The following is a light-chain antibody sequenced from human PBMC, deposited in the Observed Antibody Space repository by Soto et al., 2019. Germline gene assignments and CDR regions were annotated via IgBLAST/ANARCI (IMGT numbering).Light chain of an antibody. J-gene: IGLJ2*01. CDR3: QVWDSSSDRYVV. CDR2: YDS. Sequence: SYELTQPPSVSVDPGKTARITCGGNNIGSKSVHWYQQKPGQAPGLVIYYDSDRPSGIPERFSGSNSGNTATLTISRVEAGYESDYYCQVWDSSSDRYVVFGGGATLTVL. V-gene: IGLV3-21*04. CDR1: NIGSKS.